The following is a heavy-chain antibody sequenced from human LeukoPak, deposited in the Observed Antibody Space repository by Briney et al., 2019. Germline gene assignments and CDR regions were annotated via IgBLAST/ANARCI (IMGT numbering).Heavy chain of an antibody. CDR3: GKTTAGYSSGQKPAWPVDY. CDR1: GFTFGSYA. CDR2: IFCSGGSP. Sequence: GGSLRLSCEASGFTFGSYAMYWVRQAPGKGLEWVAGIFCSGGSPHYADSVKGRFTISRDNSKNTVYLQINSLRAEDTAVYYCGKTTAGYSSGQKPAWPVDYWGQGTLVTVSS. D-gene: IGHD5-18*01. V-gene: IGHV3-23*01. J-gene: IGHJ4*02.